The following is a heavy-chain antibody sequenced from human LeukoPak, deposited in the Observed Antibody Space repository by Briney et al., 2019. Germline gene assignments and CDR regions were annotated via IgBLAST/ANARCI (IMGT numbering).Heavy chain of an antibody. CDR3: ARDARRTFDI. CDR1: GFTFRNHA. CDR2: IWYDGSQR. V-gene: IGHV3-33*01. Sequence: PGGSLRLSCAASGFTFRNHAINWVRQAPGKGLEWLAVIWYDGSQRYYADSVKGRFTISRDNSRDTAYLQTNSLRVEDTAVYFCARDARRTFDIWGQGTMVTVSS. J-gene: IGHJ3*02.